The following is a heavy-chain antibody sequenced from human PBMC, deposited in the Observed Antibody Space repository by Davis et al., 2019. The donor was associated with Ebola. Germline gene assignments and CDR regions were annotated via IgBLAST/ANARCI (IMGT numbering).Heavy chain of an antibody. CDR3: ARIPIRFLEWLPSPRSYYYYGMDV. J-gene: IGHJ6*02. Sequence: SGPTLVKPTQTLTLTCTFSGFSLSTSGMCVSWIRQPPGEALEWLARIDWDDDKYYSTSLKTRLTISKDTSKNQVVLTMTNMDPVDTATYYCARIPIRFLEWLPSPRSYYYYGMDVWGQGTTVTVSS. D-gene: IGHD3-3*01. CDR2: IDWDDDK. V-gene: IGHV2-70*11. CDR1: GFSLSTSGMC.